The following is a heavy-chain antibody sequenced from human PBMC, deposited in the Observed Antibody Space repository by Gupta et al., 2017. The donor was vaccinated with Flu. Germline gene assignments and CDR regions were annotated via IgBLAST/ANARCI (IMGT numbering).Heavy chain of an antibody. J-gene: IGHJ6*02. CDR3: ARVAVAGQHTSYYYYGMDV. CDR1: GGSFSGYY. CDR2: INHSGST. V-gene: IGHV4-34*01. D-gene: IGHD6-19*01. Sequence: QVQLQQWGAGLLKPSETLSLTCAVYGGSFSGYYWSWIRQPPGKGLEWIGEINHSGSTNYNPSLKSRVTISVDTSKNQFSLKLSSVTAADTAVYYCARVAVAGQHTSYYYYGMDVWGQGTTVTVSS.